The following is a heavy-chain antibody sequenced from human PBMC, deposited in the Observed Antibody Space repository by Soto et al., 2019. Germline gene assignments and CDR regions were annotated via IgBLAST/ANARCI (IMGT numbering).Heavy chain of an antibody. J-gene: IGHJ4*02. Sequence: QVQLQESGPGLVKPSGTLSLTCAVFGGSISNSNWWTWVRQPPGKGLDWIGEIFHSGSTNYNSSLMGRVTISEDKANNQFSLKLSSVTAADTAVYYCAHRPIVGAAIWGQGTLVTVSS. CDR2: IFHSGST. CDR3: AHRPIVGAAI. D-gene: IGHD1-26*01. CDR1: GGSISNSNW. V-gene: IGHV4-4*02.